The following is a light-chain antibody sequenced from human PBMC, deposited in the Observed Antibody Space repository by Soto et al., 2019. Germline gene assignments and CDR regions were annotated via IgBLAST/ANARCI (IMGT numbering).Light chain of an antibody. J-gene: IGLJ2*01. V-gene: IGLV2-14*01. CDR3: SSYTTSTTVP. CDR2: EVF. Sequence: QAVVTQPASVSGSLGQSITISCTGTNSDIGVYNYVSWYQQHPGKAPRLIIYEVFNRPSGISHRFSGSKSGNTASLTISGLLTEDEADYYCSSYTTSTTVPFGGGTKVTVL. CDR1: NSDIGVYNY.